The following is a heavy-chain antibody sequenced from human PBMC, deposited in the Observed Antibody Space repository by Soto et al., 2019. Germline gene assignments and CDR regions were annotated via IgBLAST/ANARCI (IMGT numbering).Heavy chain of an antibody. CDR3: ARAFHGSWYFDL. CDR2: IFLVDFIT. D-gene: IGHD3-16*01. CDR1: GYSFTDYW. Sequence: PGESLKISCEGSGYSFTDYWVAWVRQMPGKGLEWLGFIFLVDFITRYSPSFQGQVTFSADKSISTAFLQWSSLKASDTAMYYCARAFHGSWYFDLWGRGTLVTVSS. V-gene: IGHV5-51*01. J-gene: IGHJ2*01.